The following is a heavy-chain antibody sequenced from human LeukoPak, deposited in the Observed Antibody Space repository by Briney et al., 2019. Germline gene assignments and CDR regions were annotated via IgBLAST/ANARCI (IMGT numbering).Heavy chain of an antibody. CDR3: ARDRPSLPRGYSYGSDAFDI. Sequence: PSETLSLTCTVSGGSISSGGYYWSWIRQPPGKGLEWIGYIYHSGSTYYNPSLKSRVTISVDRSKNQFSLKLSSVTAADTAVYYCARDRPSLPRGYSYGSDAFDIWGQGTMVTVSS. CDR2: IYHSGST. V-gene: IGHV4-30-2*01. CDR1: GGSISSGGYY. J-gene: IGHJ3*02. D-gene: IGHD5-18*01.